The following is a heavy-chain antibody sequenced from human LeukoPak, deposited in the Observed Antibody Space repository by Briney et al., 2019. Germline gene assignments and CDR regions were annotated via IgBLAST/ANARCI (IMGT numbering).Heavy chain of an antibody. CDR2: IWYDGSNK. J-gene: IGHJ4*02. Sequence: PGGSLRLSCATSGFTFRSHAMHWVRQSPGKGLEWVAQIWYDGSNKYYADSVKGRFTISRDNAKNSLYLQLNSLRAEDTAVYCCARDPSSGYSAYWGQGTLVTVSS. CDR1: GFTFRSHA. D-gene: IGHD3-22*01. V-gene: IGHV3-33*01. CDR3: ARDPSSGYSAY.